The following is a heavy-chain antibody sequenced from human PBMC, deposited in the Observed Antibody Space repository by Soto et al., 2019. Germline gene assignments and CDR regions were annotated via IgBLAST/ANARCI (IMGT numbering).Heavy chain of an antibody. CDR3: AVVSAAIRVDVFDV. J-gene: IGHJ3*01. Sequence: GSGPTLVNPTQILTLTCTLSGFSLTTSIMCITWIREAPGKALEWLAHIDWDDDKYYSTSLKTRLTISKDTPKNQVVLTMTNMDPVDTGFHPIAVVSAAIRVDVFDVWGQGTLVTVSS. D-gene: IGHD2-2*02. V-gene: IGHV2-70*01. CDR1: GFSLTTSIMC. CDR2: IDWDDDK.